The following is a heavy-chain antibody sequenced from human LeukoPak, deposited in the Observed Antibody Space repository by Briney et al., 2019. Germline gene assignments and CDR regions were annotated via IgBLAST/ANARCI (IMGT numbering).Heavy chain of an antibody. D-gene: IGHD3-22*01. V-gene: IGHV1-2*02. CDR1: GYRFIDYY. CDR2: INPDSGRT. J-gene: IGHJ3*01. Sequence: GASVKVSCKASGYRFIDYYMHWVRQAPGQGLEWMGWINPDSGRTNYGQKFQGRVTMTRDTSISTGYMEPSRLTSDDTAVYYCARTYNYDSSGYKGDAFDVWGQGTMVTVSS. CDR3: ARTYNYDSSGYKGDAFDV.